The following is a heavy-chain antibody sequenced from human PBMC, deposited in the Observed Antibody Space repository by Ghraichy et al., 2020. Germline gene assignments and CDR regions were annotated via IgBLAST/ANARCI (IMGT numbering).Heavy chain of an antibody. D-gene: IGHD2-2*01. CDR2: ISGSGGST. J-gene: IGHJ6*03. Sequence: GGSLRLSCAASGFTFSSYAMSWVRQAPGKGLEWVSAISGSGGSTYYADSVKGRFTISRDNSKNTLYLQMNSLRAEDTAVYYCAKALGYCSSTSCSPIAHYYYYMDVWGKGTTVTVSS. CDR1: GFTFSSYA. CDR3: AKALGYCSSTSCSPIAHYYYYMDV. V-gene: IGHV3-23*01.